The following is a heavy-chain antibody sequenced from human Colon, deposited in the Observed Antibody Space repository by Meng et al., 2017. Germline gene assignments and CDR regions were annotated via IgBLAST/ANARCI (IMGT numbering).Heavy chain of an antibody. V-gene: IGHV4-30-4*01. J-gene: IGHJ5*02. CDR1: GGSISSCDYY. Sequence: VELVESGQGLVQASQTLSLTCPVSGGSISSCDYYWSWIRQPPGKGLEWIVYIYYSGSTYSNASLKSRVTISIDRSKNQFSLKLSSVTAADTAVYYCARDRKHYGERGWFDPWGQGTLVTVSS. CDR2: IYYSGST. D-gene: IGHD4-17*01. CDR3: ARDRKHYGERGWFDP.